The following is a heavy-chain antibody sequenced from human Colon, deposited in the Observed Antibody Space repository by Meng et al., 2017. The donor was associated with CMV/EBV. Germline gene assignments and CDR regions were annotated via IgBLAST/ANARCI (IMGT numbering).Heavy chain of an antibody. CDR3: ARASTTWYGDLLTLDL. D-gene: IGHD3-10*01. CDR2: IYYTGAT. V-gene: IGHV4-39*07. Sequence: STRSREPSWGWIRQPPGKGLECIGSIYYTGATYYHPSLKSRVTISVDTSKNQFSLTLTSVTAADTATYYCARASTTWYGDLLTLDLWGPGTLVTVSS. J-gene: IGHJ5*02. CDR1: STRSREPS.